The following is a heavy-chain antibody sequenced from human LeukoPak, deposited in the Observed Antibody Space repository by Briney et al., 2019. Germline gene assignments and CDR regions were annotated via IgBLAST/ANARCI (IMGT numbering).Heavy chain of an antibody. V-gene: IGHV4-34*01. Sequence: PSETLSLTCAVYGGSFSGYYWSWIRQPPGKGLEWIGEINHSGSTNYNPSLKSRVTISVDTSKNQFSLKLSSVTAADTAVYYCARGVGADNIDYWGQGTLVTVSS. D-gene: IGHD1-26*01. CDR3: ARGVGADNIDY. CDR2: INHSGST. J-gene: IGHJ4*02. CDR1: GGSFSGYY.